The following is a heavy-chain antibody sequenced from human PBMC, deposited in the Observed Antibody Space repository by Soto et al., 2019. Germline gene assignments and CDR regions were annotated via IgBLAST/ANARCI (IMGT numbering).Heavy chain of an antibody. V-gene: IGHV4-4*07. CDR1: GGSLTKYY. CDR3: ARDNNDFWSLYPLAFDY. D-gene: IGHD3-3*01. CDR2: VSTSGNV. Sequence: PSETLSLTCTVSGGSLTKYYWSWIRQPAGKGLEWIGRVSTSGNVVSKASLRSRLTMSVDTSKNQFSLRLTSVTAADTAVYYCARDNNDFWSLYPLAFDYWGQRALVTVSS. J-gene: IGHJ4*02.